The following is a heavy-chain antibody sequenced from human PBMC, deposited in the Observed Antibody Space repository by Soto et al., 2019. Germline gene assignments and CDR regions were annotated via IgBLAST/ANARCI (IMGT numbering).Heavy chain of an antibody. CDR2: ISYDGSNK. Sequence: QVQLVESGGGVVQPGRSLRLSCAASGFTFSTFAMHWVRQAPGKGLEWVAVISYDGSNKYYADSVKGRFTISRDNSKHTLYLQMNSLRDDDTAVYYCAKASGSGWSPLFNYWGQGTLVTVSS. CDR3: AKASGSGWSPLFNY. D-gene: IGHD6-19*01. J-gene: IGHJ4*02. CDR1: GFTFSTFA. V-gene: IGHV3-30*18.